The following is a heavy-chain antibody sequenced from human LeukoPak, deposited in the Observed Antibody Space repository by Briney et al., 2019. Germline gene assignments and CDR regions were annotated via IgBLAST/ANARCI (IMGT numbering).Heavy chain of an antibody. J-gene: IGHJ5*02. Sequence: PSETLSLTCTVSGGSISSSSYYWGWIRQPPGKGLEWIGSIYYSGSTYYNPSLKSRVAISVDTSKNQFSLKLSSVTAADTAVYYCARVTGGSYEVGFDPWGQGTLVTVSS. CDR3: ARVTGGSYEVGFDP. CDR1: GGSISSSSYY. V-gene: IGHV4-39*07. D-gene: IGHD1-26*01. CDR2: IYYSGST.